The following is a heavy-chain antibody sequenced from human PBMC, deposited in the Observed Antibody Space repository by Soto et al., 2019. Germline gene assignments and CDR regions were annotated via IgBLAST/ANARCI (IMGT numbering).Heavy chain of an antibody. Sequence: ASVKVSCKASGYTFTGYYMHWVRQAPGQGLEWMGWINPNSGGTNYAQKFQGWVTMTRDTSISTAYMELSRLRSDDTAVYYCARGPAYSGIPRYYYYGMDVWGQGTTVTVSS. V-gene: IGHV1-2*04. J-gene: IGHJ6*02. CDR1: GYTFTGYY. CDR3: ARGPAYSGIPRYYYYGMDV. D-gene: IGHD2-2*02. CDR2: INPNSGGT.